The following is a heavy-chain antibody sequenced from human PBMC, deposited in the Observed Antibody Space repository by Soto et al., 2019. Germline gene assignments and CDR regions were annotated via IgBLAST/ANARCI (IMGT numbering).Heavy chain of an antibody. CDR1: GGSISSYY. V-gene: IGHV4-59*01. D-gene: IGHD3-3*01. CDR3: ARSTRGYYDFWSGPSSNWFDP. CDR2: IYYSGST. Sequence: SETLSLTCTVSGGSISSYYWSWIRQPPGKGLEWIGYIYYSGSTNYNPSLKSRVTISVDTSKNQFSLKLSSVTAADTAVYYCARSTRGYYDFWSGPSSNWFDPWGQGTLVTVSS. J-gene: IGHJ5*02.